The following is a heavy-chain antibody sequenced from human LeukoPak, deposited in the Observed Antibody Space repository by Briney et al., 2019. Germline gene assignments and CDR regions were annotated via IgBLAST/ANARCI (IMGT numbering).Heavy chain of an antibody. J-gene: IGHJ4*02. CDR2: TYYRSKWYS. D-gene: IGHD3-10*01. Sequence: SQTLSLTGAISGDSVSSNSAAWNWLRQSPSRGVEWEGRTYYRSKWYSDSAVSVKRRITTDPDTSQNQFSLQLNAVTPEDTAVYYCASQYGSREFDSWGQGTLVTVSS. V-gene: IGHV6-1*01. CDR1: GDSVSSNSAA. CDR3: ASQYGSREFDS.